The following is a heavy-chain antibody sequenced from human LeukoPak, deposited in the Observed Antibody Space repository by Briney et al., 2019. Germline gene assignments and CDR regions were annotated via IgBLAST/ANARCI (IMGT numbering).Heavy chain of an antibody. CDR3: ARDRAWASDI. CDR2: ISGSGRTI. D-gene: IGHD3-10*01. Sequence: GRSLRLSCAASGFPFSSYNMNWVSQAPGKGLEWVSYISGSGRTIDYADSVRGRFTISRDNAKDSLYLQMNSLRDEDTAVYYCARDRAWASDIWGQGTMVTVSS. J-gene: IGHJ3*02. V-gene: IGHV3-48*02. CDR1: GFPFSSYN.